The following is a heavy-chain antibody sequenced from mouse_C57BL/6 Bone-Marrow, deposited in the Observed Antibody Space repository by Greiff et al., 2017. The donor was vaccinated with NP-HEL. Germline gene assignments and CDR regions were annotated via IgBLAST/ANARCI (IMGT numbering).Heavy chain of an antibody. CDR1: GYSFTSYY. V-gene: IGHV1-66*01. D-gene: IGHD4-1*01. J-gene: IGHJ2*01. CDR3: ARGGGTVPFDY. Sequence: QVQLKESGPELVKPGASVKISCKASGYSFTSYYIHWVKQRPGQGLEWIGWIYPGSGNTKYNEKFKGKATLTADTSSSTAYMQLSSLTSEDSAVYYCARGGGTVPFDYWGQGTTLTVSS. CDR2: IYPGSGNT.